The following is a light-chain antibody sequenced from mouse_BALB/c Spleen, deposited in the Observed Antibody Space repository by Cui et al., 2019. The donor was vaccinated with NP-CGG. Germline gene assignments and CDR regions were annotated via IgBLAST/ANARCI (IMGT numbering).Light chain of an antibody. CDR3: ALWYSNHWV. V-gene: IGLV1*01. Sequence: QAVVTSESGPNTSPGETVTLTCRSSTGAVTTSNYANWVQEKPDHLFTGLIGGTNNRAPGVPARFSGSLIGDKAALTITGAQTEDEAIYFCALWYSNHWVFGGGTKLTVL. J-gene: IGLJ1*01. CDR2: GTN. CDR1: TGAVTTSNY.